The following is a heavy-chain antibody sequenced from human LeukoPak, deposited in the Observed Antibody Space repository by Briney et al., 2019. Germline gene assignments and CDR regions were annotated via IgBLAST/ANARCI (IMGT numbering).Heavy chain of an antibody. V-gene: IGHV4-59*01. J-gene: IGHJ4*02. CDR1: GGSFSGYY. Sequence: SETLSLTCAVYGGSFSGYYWSWIRQPPGKGLEWIGYIYYSGGTNYNPSLKSRVTISVDTSKNQFSLKLSSVTAADTAVYYCARVPTYTNHFDYWGQGTLVTVSS. CDR2: IYYSGGT. CDR3: ARVPTYTNHFDY. D-gene: IGHD4-11*01.